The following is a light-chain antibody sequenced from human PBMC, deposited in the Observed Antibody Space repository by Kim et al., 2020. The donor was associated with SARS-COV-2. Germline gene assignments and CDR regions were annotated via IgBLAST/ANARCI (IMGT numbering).Light chain of an antibody. CDR2: DAS. Sequence: SLARGERATRSRRASQSVSSYLAWYQQKPGQAPRLLIYDASNRATGIPARFSGSWSGTDFTLTSSSLEPEDFAVYCCQQRSNWFTFGGGTKVDIK. CDR1: QSVSSY. J-gene: IGKJ4*01. V-gene: IGKV3-11*01. CDR3: QQRSNWFT.